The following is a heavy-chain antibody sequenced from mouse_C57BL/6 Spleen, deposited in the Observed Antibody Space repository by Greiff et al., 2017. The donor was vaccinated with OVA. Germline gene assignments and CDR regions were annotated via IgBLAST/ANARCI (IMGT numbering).Heavy chain of an antibody. CDR2: IYPGDGDT. Sequence: VKLMESGPELVKPGASVKISCKASGYAFSSSWMNWVKQRPGKGLEWIGRIYPGDGDTNYNGKFKGKATLTADKSSSTAYMQLSSLTSEDSAVYFCARTGRYYSNYYAMDYWGQGTSVTVSS. CDR3: ARTGRYYSNYYAMDY. J-gene: IGHJ4*01. D-gene: IGHD2-5*01. V-gene: IGHV1-82*01. CDR1: GYAFSSSW.